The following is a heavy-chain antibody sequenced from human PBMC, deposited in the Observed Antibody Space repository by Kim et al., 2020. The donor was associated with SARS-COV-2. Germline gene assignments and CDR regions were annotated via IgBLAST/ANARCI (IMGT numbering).Heavy chain of an antibody. CDR3: ARFDGNGLDV. J-gene: IGHJ6*02. CDR2: ISSSGTYI. Sequence: GGSLRLSCAASRFTFPTYHMNWVRQAPGKGLEWVSSISSSGTYIFYADSVRGRFTISRDNAKDSLSLQMNSLRAEDTGVYYCARFDGNGLDVWVQGTPV. V-gene: IGHV3-21*01. D-gene: IGHD3-9*01. CDR1: RFTFPTYH.